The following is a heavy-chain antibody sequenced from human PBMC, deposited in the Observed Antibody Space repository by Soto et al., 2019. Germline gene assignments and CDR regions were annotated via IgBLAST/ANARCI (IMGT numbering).Heavy chain of an antibody. CDR3: VKEPPLKRRYYDNSGYYYFDY. CDR2: ISYDGGNK. CDR1: GFTLSNSA. V-gene: IGHV3-30*18. J-gene: IGHJ4*02. Sequence: GVTLRFSCAPSGFTLSNSAKNWVPQAPGSGQKWVAVISYDGGNKYYADSVKGRFTISRDTCENTLYLQMNSLRAEDTAVYYCVKEPPLKRRYYDNSGYYYFDYWGQGTQVTVS. D-gene: IGHD3-22*01.